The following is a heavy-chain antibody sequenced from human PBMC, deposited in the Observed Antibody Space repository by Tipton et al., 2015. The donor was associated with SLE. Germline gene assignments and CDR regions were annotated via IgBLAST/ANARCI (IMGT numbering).Heavy chain of an antibody. CDR2: IRGSGGVT. D-gene: IGHD6-19*01. CDR1: GFNFNNYA. V-gene: IGHV3-23*01. J-gene: IGHJ4*02. CDR3: AKPYSSGYDY. Sequence: GSLRLSCVDSGFNFNNYAMSWVRQAPGKGLEWVSAIRGSGGVTCYADSVKGRFTISRDNSKNTLYLQMNSLRVEDTAIYYCAKPYSSGYDYWGQGTLVTVSS.